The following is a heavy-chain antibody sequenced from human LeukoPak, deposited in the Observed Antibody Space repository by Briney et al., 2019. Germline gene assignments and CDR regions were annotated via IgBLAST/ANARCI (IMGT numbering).Heavy chain of an antibody. Sequence: SETLSLTCTVSGGSINSYYWSWIRQPPGKGLEWIGSIYYSGGTNYNPSLKSRVTISVDTSKNQFSLRLSSVTAADTAVYYCARGRYSSGWYLDYWGQGALVTVSS. CDR3: ARGRYSSGWYLDY. CDR2: IYYSGGT. D-gene: IGHD6-19*01. V-gene: IGHV4-59*01. CDR1: GGSINSYY. J-gene: IGHJ4*02.